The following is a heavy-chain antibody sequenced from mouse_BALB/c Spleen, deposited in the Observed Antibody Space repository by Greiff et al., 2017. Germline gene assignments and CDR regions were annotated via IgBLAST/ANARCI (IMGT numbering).Heavy chain of an antibody. CDR1: GFNIKDYY. CDR3: NAAPYGYDLSYYAMDY. D-gene: IGHD2-2*01. J-gene: IGHJ4*01. Sequence: EVQLQQSGAELVRSGASVKLSCTASGFNIKDYYMHWVKQRPEQGLEWIGWIDPENGDTEYAPKFQGKATMTADTSSNTAYLQLSSLTSEDTAVYYCNAAPYGYDLSYYAMDYWGQGTSVTVSS. V-gene: IGHV14-4*02. CDR2: IDPENGDT.